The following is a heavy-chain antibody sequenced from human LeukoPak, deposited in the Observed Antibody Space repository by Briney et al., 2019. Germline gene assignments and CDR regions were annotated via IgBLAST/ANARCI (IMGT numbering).Heavy chain of an antibody. V-gene: IGHV3-7*01. Sequence: GGSLRLSCAASGFTFSSYWMSWVRQAPGKGLEWVAIIKQDGSEKYYVDSVKSRFTISRDNAKNSLYLQMNSLRAEDTAVYYCARVLNFWSGYYPFDYWGQGTLVTVSS. D-gene: IGHD3-3*01. CDR3: ARVLNFWSGYYPFDY. CDR1: GFTFSSYW. J-gene: IGHJ4*02. CDR2: IKQDGSEK.